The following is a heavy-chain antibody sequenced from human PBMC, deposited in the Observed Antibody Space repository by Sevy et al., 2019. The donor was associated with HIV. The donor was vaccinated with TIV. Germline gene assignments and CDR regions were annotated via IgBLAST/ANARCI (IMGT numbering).Heavy chain of an antibody. J-gene: IGHJ6*02. CDR1: GFTFSSYS. CDR3: AREYCSGGCCYSSYYYGMDV. V-gene: IGHV3-21*01. Sequence: GGSLRLSCAASGFTFSSYSMNWVRQAPGKGLEWVSSISSSSSYIYYADSVKGRFTISRDNAKNSLYLQMNSLRAEDTAVYYCAREYCSGGCCYSSYYYGMDVWGQGTTVTVSS. D-gene: IGHD2-15*01. CDR2: ISSSSSYI.